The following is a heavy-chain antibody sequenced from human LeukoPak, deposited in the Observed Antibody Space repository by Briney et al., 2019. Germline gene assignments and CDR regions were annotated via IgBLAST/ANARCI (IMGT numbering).Heavy chain of an antibody. D-gene: IGHD3-9*01. CDR3: AREGSTRYYDILTGYYSGTYYYGMDV. J-gene: IGHJ6*02. CDR1: GFSFSTYA. V-gene: IGHV3-30*02. CDR2: IRYDGSNK. Sequence: GGSLRLSCAASGFSFSTYAMHWVRQAPGKGLEWVAFIRYDGSNKYNADSVKGRFTISRDNAKNSLYLQMNSLRAEDTAVYYCAREGSTRYYDILTGYYSGTYYYGMDVWGQGTTVTVSS.